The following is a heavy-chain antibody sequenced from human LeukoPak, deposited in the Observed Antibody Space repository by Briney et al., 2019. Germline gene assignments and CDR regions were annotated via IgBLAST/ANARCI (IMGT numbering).Heavy chain of an antibody. CDR3: GHRGSRAGFDY. Sequence: SGPTLVNPTQTLTLTCTFSGFSLSTSGVGVGWIRQPPGKALEWLAVIYWDDDKRYSPSLKSRPTITKDTSKNQVVLTMTNMDPVDTATYYCGHRGSRAGFDYWGQGTLVTVSS. V-gene: IGHV2-5*02. J-gene: IGHJ4*02. D-gene: IGHD6-25*01. CDR2: IYWDDDK. CDR1: GFSLSTSGVG.